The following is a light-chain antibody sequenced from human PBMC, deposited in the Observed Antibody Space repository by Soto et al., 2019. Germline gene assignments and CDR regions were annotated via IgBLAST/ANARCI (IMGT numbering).Light chain of an antibody. CDR2: SAS. CDR1: QSISSY. V-gene: IGKV1-39*01. J-gene: IGKJ2*01. Sequence: DTQMTQSPSSLSASVGDRVTITCRASQSISSYLNWYQQKPGKAPKLLIYSASSLQSGVPSSFSGSGSGTYFTLTISSLQPEDFETYYCQQSYSTPYTFCRGTKLEIK. CDR3: QQSYSTPYT.